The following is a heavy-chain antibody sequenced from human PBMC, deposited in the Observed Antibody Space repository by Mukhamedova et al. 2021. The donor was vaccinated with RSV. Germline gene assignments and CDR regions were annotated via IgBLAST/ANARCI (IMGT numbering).Heavy chain of an antibody. V-gene: IGHV3-64*01. CDR2: ISSNGGST. J-gene: IGHJ4*02. CDR3: ARETRLGMSFDY. D-gene: IGHD6-13*01. Sequence: AISSNGGSTYYANSVKGRFTISRDNSKNTLYLQMGNLRAEDMAVYYCARETRLGMSFDYWGQGTLVTVSS.